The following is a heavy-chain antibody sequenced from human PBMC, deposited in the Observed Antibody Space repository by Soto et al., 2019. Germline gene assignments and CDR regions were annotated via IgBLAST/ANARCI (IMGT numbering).Heavy chain of an antibody. CDR1: GGSISSSAW. V-gene: IGHV4-4*02. D-gene: IGHD1-7*01. CDR2: IHHSGST. CDR3: AGRSRTIE. Sequence: QVQLQESGPGLVKPSGTLSLTCAVSGGSISSSAWWSWVRQPPGKGLEWIGEIHHSGSTNYDPSLKSRIIISVDSSKNQFSLELTSVTAADTAVYYCAGRSRTIEWGQGTQVTVSS. J-gene: IGHJ4*02.